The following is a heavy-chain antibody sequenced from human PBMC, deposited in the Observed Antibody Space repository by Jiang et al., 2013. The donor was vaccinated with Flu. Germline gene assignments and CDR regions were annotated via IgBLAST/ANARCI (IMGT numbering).Heavy chain of an antibody. CDR1: GYNFTSFW. V-gene: IGHV5-10-1*01. D-gene: IGHD1-14*01. J-gene: IGHJ4*02. CDR2: IDPDDSYT. Sequence: GYNFTSFWISWVRQMPGRGLEWLGRIDPDDSYTNNSPSFQGHVTISVDKSISTAYLQWRSLKASDSAVYFCARLSGGTLDYWGQGTLVNVSS. CDR3: ARLSGGTLDY.